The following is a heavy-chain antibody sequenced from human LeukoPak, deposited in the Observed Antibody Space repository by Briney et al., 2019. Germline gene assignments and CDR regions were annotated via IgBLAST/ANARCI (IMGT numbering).Heavy chain of an antibody. CDR2: ISSSSSNI. CDR1: GFTFSSYS. V-gene: IGHV3-48*01. CDR3: ARDGGIVVVPAATYFDY. J-gene: IGHJ4*02. Sequence: GGSLRLSCAASGFTFSSYSMNWVRQAPGKGLEWVSYISSSSSNIYYADSVKGRCTISRDNAKNSLYLQMNSLRAEDTAVYYCARDGGIVVVPAATYFDYWGQGTLVTVSS. D-gene: IGHD2-2*01.